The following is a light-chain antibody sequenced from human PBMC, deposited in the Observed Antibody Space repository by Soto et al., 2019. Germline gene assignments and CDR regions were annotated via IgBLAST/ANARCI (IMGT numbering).Light chain of an antibody. V-gene: IGLV1-47*01. J-gene: IGLJ2*01. CDR2: RND. Sequence: QLVLTQPPSASGTPGQRVTISCSGSSSNIGSNYVYWYQQFPGSAPKLLLYRNDQRPSGVPDRFSGSKSGTSASLAISGPRSEDEADYYCAAWDDSLSAVVFGGGTKLTVL. CDR1: SSNIGSNY. CDR3: AAWDDSLSAVV.